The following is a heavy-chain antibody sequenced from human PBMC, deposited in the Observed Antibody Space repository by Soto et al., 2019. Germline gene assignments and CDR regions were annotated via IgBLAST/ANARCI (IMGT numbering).Heavy chain of an antibody. CDR3: ARQGVVREHWFDP. J-gene: IGHJ5*02. CDR1: GYTFTSYY. D-gene: IGHD3-3*01. V-gene: IGHV1-46*01. Sequence: QVQLVQSGAEVKKPGVSVKVSCKASGYTFTSYYIHWIRQAPGQGLEWMGIFNPNGGSTTYAQKFPGRLIMTTDTSTTTVYMEMSSLTSEDTAVYYCARQGVVREHWFDPWGQGTLVTVSS. CDR2: FNPNGGST.